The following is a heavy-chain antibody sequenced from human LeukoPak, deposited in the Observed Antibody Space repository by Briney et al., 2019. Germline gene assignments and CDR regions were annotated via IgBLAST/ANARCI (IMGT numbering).Heavy chain of an antibody. V-gene: IGHV4-59*12. D-gene: IGHD3-22*01. CDR2: IYYSGST. CDR3: AREYYYDSSGYYYDPHWFDP. J-gene: IGHJ5*02. Sequence: KPSETLSLTCTVSGGSISSYYWSWIRQPPGKGLEWIGYIYYSGSTNYNPSLKSRVTISVDTSKNQFSLKLSSVTAADTAVYYCAREYYYDSSGYYYDPHWFDPWGQGTLVTVSS. CDR1: GGSISSYY.